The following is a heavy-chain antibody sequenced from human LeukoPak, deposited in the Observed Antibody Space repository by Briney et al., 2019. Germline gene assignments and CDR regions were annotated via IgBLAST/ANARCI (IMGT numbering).Heavy chain of an antibody. D-gene: IGHD3-22*01. V-gene: IGHV3-74*01. J-gene: IGHJ4*02. Sequence: GGSLRLSCAASGFPFSSYSMNWVRQAPGKGLVWVSRIKYDGSMTTYGDSVKGRFSISRDNAKNTVDLQMNSLRAEDTAVYYCARGASSAYYVDYWGQGTLVSVSS. CDR3: ARGASSAYYVDY. CDR1: GFPFSSYS. CDR2: IKYDGSMT.